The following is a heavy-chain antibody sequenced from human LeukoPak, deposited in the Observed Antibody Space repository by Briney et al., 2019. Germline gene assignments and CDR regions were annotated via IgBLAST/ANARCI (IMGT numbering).Heavy chain of an antibody. J-gene: IGHJ3*02. D-gene: IGHD5-18*01. CDR2: ISWNSGSI. CDR1: GFTFDDYA. CDR3: AKVHAQLWLDAFDI. V-gene: IGHV3-9*01. Sequence: GGSLRLSCAASGFTFDDYAMHWVRQAPGKGLEWVSGISWNSGSIGYADSVKGRFTISRDNAKNSLYLQMNSLRAEDTALYYCAKVHAQLWLDAFDIWGQGTMVTVSS.